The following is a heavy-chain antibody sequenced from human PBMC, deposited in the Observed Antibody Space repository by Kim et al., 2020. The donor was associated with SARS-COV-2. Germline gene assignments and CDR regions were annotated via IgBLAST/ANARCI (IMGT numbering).Heavy chain of an antibody. CDR3: ARTFLGYSSGWFAFDI. V-gene: IGHV4-61*02. CDR2: ISTSGST. Sequence: SETLSLTCTVSGGSISSGSYYWSWIRQPAGKGLEWIGRISTSGSTNYNPSLKSRVTISVDTSKSQFSLELTSVTAADTAVYYCARTFLGYSSGWFAFDIWGQGTMVTVSS. CDR1: GGSISSGSYY. D-gene: IGHD6-19*01. J-gene: IGHJ3*02.